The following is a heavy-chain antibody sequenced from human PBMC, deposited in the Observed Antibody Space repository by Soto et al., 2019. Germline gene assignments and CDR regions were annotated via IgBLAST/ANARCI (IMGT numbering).Heavy chain of an antibody. CDR2: ISSSSSYI. CDR1: GFSFSSYS. Sequence: GGSMTLSCAAAGFSFSSYSMNWVRQAPGKGLEWVSSISSSSSYIYYADSVKGRFTISRDNAKNSLYLQMNSLRAEDTAVYYCARDSPAITYDFWSGYFGYWGQGTLVTVSS. CDR3: ARDSPAITYDFWSGYFGY. J-gene: IGHJ4*02. D-gene: IGHD3-3*01. V-gene: IGHV3-21*01.